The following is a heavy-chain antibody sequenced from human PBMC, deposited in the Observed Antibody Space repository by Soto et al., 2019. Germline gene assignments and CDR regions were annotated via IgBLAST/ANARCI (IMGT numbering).Heavy chain of an antibody. Sequence: QVQLVESGGGVVQPGRSLRLSCAASGFTFSSYAMHWVRQAPGKGLEWVAVISYDGSNKYYADSVKGRFTISRDNSKNTLYLQMNSLRAEDTAVYYCARDLPYDSSGYPDYWGQGTLVTVSS. CDR3: ARDLPYDSSGYPDY. J-gene: IGHJ4*02. D-gene: IGHD3-22*01. CDR1: GFTFSSYA. CDR2: ISYDGSNK. V-gene: IGHV3-30-3*01.